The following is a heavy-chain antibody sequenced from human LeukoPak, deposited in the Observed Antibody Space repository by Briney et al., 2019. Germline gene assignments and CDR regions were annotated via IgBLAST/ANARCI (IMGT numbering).Heavy chain of an antibody. Sequence: ASVKVSCKASGGTFSSYAISWVRQAPGQGLEWMGGIIPISDTANYAQKFQGRVTITADESTSTAYMELSSPRSEDTAVYYCARDFGPEGYCSGGSCPKDSDAFDIWGQGTMVTVSS. CDR3: ARDFGPEGYCSGGSCPKDSDAFDI. CDR2: IIPISDTA. D-gene: IGHD2-15*01. CDR1: GGTFSSYA. V-gene: IGHV1-69*13. J-gene: IGHJ3*02.